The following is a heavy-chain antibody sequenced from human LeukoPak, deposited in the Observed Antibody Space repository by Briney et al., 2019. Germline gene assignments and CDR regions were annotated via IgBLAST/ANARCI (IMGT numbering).Heavy chain of an antibody. CDR3: AAAFGEWNYFDY. D-gene: IGHD3-10*01. CDR1: GFTFSSYS. Sequence: PGGSLRLSCAASGFTFSSYSMNWVRQAPGKGLEWVSSISSSSSYIYYADSVKGRFTISRDNAKNSLYLQMNSLRAEDTAVYYCAAAFGEWNYFDYWGQGTLVTVSS. J-gene: IGHJ4*02. V-gene: IGHV3-21*01. CDR2: ISSSSSYI.